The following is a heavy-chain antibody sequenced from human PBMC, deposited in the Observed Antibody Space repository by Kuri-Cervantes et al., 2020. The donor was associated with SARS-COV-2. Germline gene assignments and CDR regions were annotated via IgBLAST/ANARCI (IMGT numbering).Heavy chain of an antibody. CDR1: GGSISSGSYY. CDR2: IYTSGST. V-gene: IGHV4-61*02. CDR3: ARVRGVLGEVYFDY. J-gene: IGHJ4*02. D-gene: IGHD3-10*01. Sequence: LRLSCTVSGGSISSGSYYWSWIRQPAGKGLEWIGRIYTSGSTNYNPSLKSRVTISVDTSKSQFTLKLSSVTAADTAVYYCARVRGVLGEVYFDYWGQGTLVTVSS.